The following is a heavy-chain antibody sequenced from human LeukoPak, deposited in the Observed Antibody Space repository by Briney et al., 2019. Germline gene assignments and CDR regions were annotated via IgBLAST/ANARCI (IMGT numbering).Heavy chain of an antibody. J-gene: IGHJ4*02. CDR2: ISGSGSST. CDR3: SRGPNSWYVHFDY. CDR1: GFTFSSYA. D-gene: IGHD6-13*01. Sequence: GGSLRLSCAASGFTFSSYAMSWVRQAPGKGLDWVSAISGSGSSTYYEDSVNGLFTISRDHSKNTLYLEMNSLKEKNTANYSFSRGPNSWYVHFDYWGKGTLVTVA. V-gene: IGHV3-23*01.